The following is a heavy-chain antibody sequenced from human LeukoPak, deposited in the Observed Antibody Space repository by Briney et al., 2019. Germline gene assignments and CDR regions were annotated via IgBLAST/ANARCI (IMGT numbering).Heavy chain of an antibody. CDR2: IIPIFGTA. CDR1: GCTFSSYA. Sequence: SVKVSCKASGCTFSSYAISWVRQAPGQGLEWMGGIIPIFGTANYAQKFQGRVTITTDESTSTAYMELSSLRSEDTAVYYCARQLVGGWPPGAFDIWGQGTMVTVSS. CDR3: ARQLVGGWPPGAFDI. J-gene: IGHJ3*02. D-gene: IGHD6-19*01. V-gene: IGHV1-69*05.